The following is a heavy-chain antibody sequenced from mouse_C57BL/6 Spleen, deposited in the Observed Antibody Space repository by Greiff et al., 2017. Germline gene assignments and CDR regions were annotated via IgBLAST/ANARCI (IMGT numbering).Heavy chain of an antibody. CDR3: ARHDEGGYFDY. CDR1: GFTFSDYY. CDR2: ISNGGGST. Sequence: EVKVVESGGGLVQPGGSLKLSCAASGFTFSDYYMYWVRQTPEKRLEWVAYISNGGGSTYYPDTVKGRFTISRDNAKNTLYLQMSRLKSEDTAMXYCARHDEGGYFDYWGKGTTLTVSS. V-gene: IGHV5-12*01. J-gene: IGHJ2*01.